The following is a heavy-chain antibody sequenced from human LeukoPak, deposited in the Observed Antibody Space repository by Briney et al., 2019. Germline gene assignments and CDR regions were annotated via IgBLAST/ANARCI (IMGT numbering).Heavy chain of an antibody. Sequence: GGSLRLSCAASGFTFSSYWMHWVRQGPGKGLVWVSRIYSDGSRTTYADSVKGRFIISGDNAKNTLYLQMNRLRAEDTAVYFCARSGRGGAFDIWGQGTMVTVSS. CDR2: IYSDGSRT. J-gene: IGHJ3*02. D-gene: IGHD1-26*01. V-gene: IGHV3-74*01. CDR3: ARSGRGGAFDI. CDR1: GFTFSSYW.